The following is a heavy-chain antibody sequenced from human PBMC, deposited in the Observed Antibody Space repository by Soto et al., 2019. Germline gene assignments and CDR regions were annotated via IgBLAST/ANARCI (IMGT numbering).Heavy chain of an antibody. V-gene: IGHV3-72*01. CDR3: TRSGGDSSTWPDDVFDI. Sequence: EVQLVESGGGLVQPGRSLRLSCAASGFTFRDPYRDWVRQAPGKGLEWVGRIRNKAQRYSTEYAASVKGRFTISRDDSKYSLNLQMNSLKTEDTAVYFCTRSGGDSSTWPDDVFDIWGQGTMVTVSS. CDR2: IRNKAQRYST. D-gene: IGHD6-13*01. J-gene: IGHJ3*02. CDR1: GFTFRDPY.